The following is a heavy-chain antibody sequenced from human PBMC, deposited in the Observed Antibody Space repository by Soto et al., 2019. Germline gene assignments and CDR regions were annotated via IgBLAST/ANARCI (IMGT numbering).Heavy chain of an antibody. CDR1: GFTFSSYA. CDR3: AKKAGYYSGSGSYFDY. Sequence: EVQLLESGGGLVQPGGSLRLSCAASGFTFSSYAMSWVRQAPGKGLEWVSAISGRGGSTYYADSVKGRFTISRYKYKNTRYLQMSSLRAEDTAVDYCAKKAGYYSGSGSYFDYSGQGTLVTVSS. V-gene: IGHV3-23*01. D-gene: IGHD3-10*01. J-gene: IGHJ4*02. CDR2: ISGRGGST.